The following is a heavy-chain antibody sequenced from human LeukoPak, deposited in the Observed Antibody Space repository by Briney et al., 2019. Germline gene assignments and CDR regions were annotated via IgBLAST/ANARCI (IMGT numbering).Heavy chain of an antibody. J-gene: IGHJ4*02. D-gene: IGHD4/OR15-4a*01. Sequence: SETLSLTCTVSGGSISTYYWSWIRQPPGKGLEWIGYIYYSGSTNYNPSLKSRVTISVDTSKNHFSLKLSSVTAADTAVYYCARRAGAYSHPYDYWGQGTLVTVSS. CDR1: GGSISTYY. CDR3: ARRAGAYSHPYDY. CDR2: IYYSGST. V-gene: IGHV4-59*01.